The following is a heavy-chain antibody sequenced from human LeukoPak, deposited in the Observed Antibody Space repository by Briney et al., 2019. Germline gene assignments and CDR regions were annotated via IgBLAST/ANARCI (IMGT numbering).Heavy chain of an antibody. CDR1: GFTFSDYA. D-gene: IGHD1-26*01. J-gene: IGHJ4*02. V-gene: IGHV3-74*01. Sequence: GGSLRLSCAASGFTFSDYAMHWVRQAPGKGLVWVSRINEDGSTTNYADSVKGRSTIFRDNAKNTLYLQMNSLRAEDTAVYYCVRDLGGRSGHWGQGTLVTVSS. CDR2: INEDGSTT. CDR3: VRDLGGRSGH.